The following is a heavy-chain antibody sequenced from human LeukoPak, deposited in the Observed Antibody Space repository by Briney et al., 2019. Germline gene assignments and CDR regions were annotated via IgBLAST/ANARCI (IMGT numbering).Heavy chain of an antibody. CDR2: IYYSGST. CDR3: VRLGGYLDY. V-gene: IGHV4-59*08. J-gene: IGHJ4*02. D-gene: IGHD3-16*01. Sequence: SETLSLTCTVSGGSISSYYWSWIRQPPGKGLEWIGYIYYSGSTNFNPSLKSRVTISIDTSKNQFSLNLSSVTAADTAVYYCVRLGGYLDYWGQGTLVTVSS. CDR1: GGSISSYY.